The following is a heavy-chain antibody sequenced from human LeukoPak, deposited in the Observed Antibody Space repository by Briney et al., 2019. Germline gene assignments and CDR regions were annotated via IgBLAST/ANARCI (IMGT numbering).Heavy chain of an antibody. Sequence: GGSLRLSCAASAFTFSSYSMNWVRQAPGKGLEWVSSISSSSSYIYYADSVKGRFTISRDNAKNSLYLQMNSLRAEDTAVYYCAKDQDGDFLFDYWGQGTLVTVSS. V-gene: IGHV3-21*04. CDR1: AFTFSSYS. CDR2: ISSSSSYI. CDR3: AKDQDGDFLFDY. J-gene: IGHJ4*02. D-gene: IGHD4-17*01.